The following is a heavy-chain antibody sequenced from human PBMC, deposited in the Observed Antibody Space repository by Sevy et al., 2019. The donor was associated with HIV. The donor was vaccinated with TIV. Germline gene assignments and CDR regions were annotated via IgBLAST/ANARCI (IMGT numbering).Heavy chain of an antibody. CDR3: AKEHGVWESTLRLANDY. CDR1: EFTFSSYG. Sequence: GGSLRLSCEASEFTFSSYGMHWVRQAPGKGLEWVAFVRFDGSFRTYARSVKGRFSISRDNSRTVLYLQMNSLTTEDTARYYCAKEHGVWESTLRLANDYWGQGALVTVSS. V-gene: IGHV3-30*02. CDR2: VRFDGSFR. J-gene: IGHJ4*02. D-gene: IGHD1-26*01.